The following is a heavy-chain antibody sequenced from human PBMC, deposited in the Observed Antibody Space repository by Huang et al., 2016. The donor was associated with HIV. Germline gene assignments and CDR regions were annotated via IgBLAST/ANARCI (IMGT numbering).Heavy chain of an antibody. Sequence: QVQLVESGGGVVQPGRSLRISCAASGFTFSSYGMHGVRQAPGKGVEWVAVISYDAKTKYYADSGKGRFSISRDNSKTTVYLQLNSLRLEDTAVYYCAKGGLAAAVLDFWGQGTLVTVSS. D-gene: IGHD6-13*01. CDR2: ISYDAKTK. CDR1: GFTFSSYG. V-gene: IGHV3-30*18. CDR3: AKGGLAAAVLDF. J-gene: IGHJ4*02.